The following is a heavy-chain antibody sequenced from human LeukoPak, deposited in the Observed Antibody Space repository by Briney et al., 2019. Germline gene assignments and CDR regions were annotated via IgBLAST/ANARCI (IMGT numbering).Heavy chain of an antibody. CDR3: ANAPGAPFDY. J-gene: IGHJ4*02. V-gene: IGHV3-21*01. CDR2: ISSSSSYI. Sequence: PGGSLRLPCAASGFTFSSYSMNWVRQAPGKGLEWVSSISSSSSYIYYADSVKGRFTISRDNAKNSLYLQMNSLRAEDTAVYYCANAPGAPFDYWGQGTLVTVSS. CDR1: GFTFSSYS.